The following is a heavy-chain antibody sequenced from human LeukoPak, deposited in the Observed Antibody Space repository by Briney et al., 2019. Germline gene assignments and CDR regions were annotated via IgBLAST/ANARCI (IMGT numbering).Heavy chain of an antibody. CDR3: ARETCCGADCYSGFDY. V-gene: IGHV4-39*07. D-gene: IGHD2-21*02. CDR1: GGSISSSSYY. CDR2: IYYSGST. J-gene: IGHJ4*02. Sequence: SETLSLTCTVSGGSISSSSYYWGWLRQPPGKGLEWIGSIYYSGSTYYNPSLKSRVTISVDTSKNQFSLKRSSVTAADTAIYYCARETCCGADCYSGFDYWGQGTLVTVSS.